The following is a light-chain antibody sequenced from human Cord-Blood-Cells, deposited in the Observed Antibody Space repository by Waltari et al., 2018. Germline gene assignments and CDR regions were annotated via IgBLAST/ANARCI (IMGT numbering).Light chain of an antibody. Sequence: DIVMTQSPLSLPVTPGEPASISCRSSQSLLHSNGYNYLDWYLQKPGQSPQLLIYLGSNRASGVPDRFSGSGSGTDCTLKISREEAEDVGVYYCMQALQTPYTFGQGTKLEIK. J-gene: IGKJ2*01. CDR1: QSLLHSNGYNY. CDR3: MQALQTPYT. V-gene: IGKV2-28*01. CDR2: LGS.